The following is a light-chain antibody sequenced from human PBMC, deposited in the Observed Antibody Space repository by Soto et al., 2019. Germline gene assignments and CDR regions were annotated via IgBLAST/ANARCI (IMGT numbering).Light chain of an antibody. CDR3: YSYAGSSTYI. Sequence: QSVLTQPASVSGSPGQSITISCTGTSSDVGGNHLVSWYQQHPDRAPKLMIYEGSKRPSGVSNRFSGSKSGNTASLTISGLQAEDEAESFCYSYAGSSTYIFGSGTKLTVL. CDR1: SSDVGGNHL. CDR2: EGS. V-gene: IGLV2-23*01. J-gene: IGLJ1*01.